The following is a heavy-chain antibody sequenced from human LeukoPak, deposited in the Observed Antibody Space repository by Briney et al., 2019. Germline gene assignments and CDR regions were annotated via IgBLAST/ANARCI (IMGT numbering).Heavy chain of an antibody. CDR3: AKLGSGSLAGY. V-gene: IGHV3-23*01. CDR1: GFTFSSYA. D-gene: IGHD1-26*01. Sequence: GGSLRLPCAASGFTFSSYAMSWVRQAPGKGLEWVSAISGSGGSTYYADSVKGRFTISRDNSKNTLYLQMNSLRAEDTAVYYCAKLGSGSLAGYWGQGTLVTVSS. J-gene: IGHJ4*02. CDR2: ISGSGGST.